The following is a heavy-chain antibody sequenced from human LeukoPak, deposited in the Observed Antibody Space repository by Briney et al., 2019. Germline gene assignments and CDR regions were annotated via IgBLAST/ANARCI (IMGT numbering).Heavy chain of an antibody. CDR1: GFPFSNYA. CDR2: ISASGGST. Sequence: GGSLRLSCAASGFPFSNYAMSWVRQAPGKGLEWVSVISASGGSTYYADSVKGRFTISRDNSKNTLYLHMNSLRAEDTAVYYCAKDFWEEVIVGATTLDYWGQGTLVTVSS. CDR3: AKDFWEEVIVGATTLDY. V-gene: IGHV3-23*01. J-gene: IGHJ4*02. D-gene: IGHD1-26*01.